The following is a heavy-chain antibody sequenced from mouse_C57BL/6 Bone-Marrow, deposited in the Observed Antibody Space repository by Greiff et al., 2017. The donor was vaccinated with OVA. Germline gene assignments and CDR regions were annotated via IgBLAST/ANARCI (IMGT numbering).Heavy chain of an antibody. V-gene: IGHV14-4*01. Sequence: VQLQQSGAELVRPGASVKLSCTASGFNIKDDYMHWVKQRPEQGLEWIGWIDPENGDTEYASKFQGKATITADTSSNTAYLQLSSLTSEDTAVYYCTTGLWGRYAMDYWGQGTSVTVSS. CDR3: TTGLWGRYAMDY. J-gene: IGHJ4*01. D-gene: IGHD1-1*02. CDR2: IDPENGDT. CDR1: GFNIKDDY.